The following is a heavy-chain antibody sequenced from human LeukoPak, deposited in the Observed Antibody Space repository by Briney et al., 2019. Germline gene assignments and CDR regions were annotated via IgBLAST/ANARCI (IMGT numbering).Heavy chain of an antibody. CDR3: ARDQGRQVYSSGWYPNYYYGMDV. D-gene: IGHD6-19*01. Sequence: GALVKVSCKASGYTFTSYGISWVRQAPGQGLEWMGWISAYNGNTNYAQKLQGRVTMTTDTSTSTAYMELRSLRSDDTAVYYCARDQGRQVYSSGWYPNYYYGMDVWGQGTTVTVSS. CDR1: GYTFTSYG. CDR2: ISAYNGNT. V-gene: IGHV1-18*01. J-gene: IGHJ6*02.